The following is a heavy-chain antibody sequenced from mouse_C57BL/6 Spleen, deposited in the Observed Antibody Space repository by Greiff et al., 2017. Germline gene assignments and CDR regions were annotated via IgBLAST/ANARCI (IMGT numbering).Heavy chain of an antibody. J-gene: IGHJ3*01. CDR1: GYTFTSYW. CDR3: AREITTVEAY. V-gene: IGHV1-55*01. CDR2: IYPVSGST. D-gene: IGHD1-1*01. Sequence: QVQLKQPGAELVKPGASVKMSCKASGYTFTSYWITWVKQRPGQGLEWIGDIYPVSGSTNYNEKFKSKATLTVDTSSSTAYMQLSSLTSEDSAVYYCAREITTVEAYWGQGTLVTVSA.